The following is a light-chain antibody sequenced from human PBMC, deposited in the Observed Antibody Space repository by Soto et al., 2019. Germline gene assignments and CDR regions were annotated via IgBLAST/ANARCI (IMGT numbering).Light chain of an antibody. CDR1: SSDVGGYNY. CDR3: SYYEGSKNYV. V-gene: IGLV2-8*01. Sequence: QSVLTQPTSASGSPGQSVTISCTGTSSDVGGYNYVSWYQQHPGKAPKLMIYEVSKRPSGVPDRFSGSKSGNPASLTVSGLQAEDEADYSCSYYEGSKNYVFGTRTQVTVL. CDR2: EVS. J-gene: IGLJ1*01.